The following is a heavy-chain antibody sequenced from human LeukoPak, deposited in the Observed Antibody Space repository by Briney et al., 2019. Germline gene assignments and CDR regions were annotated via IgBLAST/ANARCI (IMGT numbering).Heavy chain of an antibody. CDR1: GDSIRSYY. CDR2: IHYSGST. V-gene: IGHV4-59*12. Sequence: LETLSLTCTVSGDSIRSYYWSWIRQPPGKGQEWIGNIHYSGSTKYNPSLKSRVTISVDTSKNQFSLKVSSLTAADTAAYYCARLGALHDAFDVWGQGTMVTVSS. J-gene: IGHJ3*01. D-gene: IGHD3-16*01. CDR3: ARLGALHDAFDV.